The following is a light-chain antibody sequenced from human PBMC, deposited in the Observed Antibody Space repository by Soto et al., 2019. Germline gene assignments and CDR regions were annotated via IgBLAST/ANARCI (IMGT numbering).Light chain of an antibody. Sequence: EVTLTQSPGSLSLSPGERATLSCRASQRLKSDYFAWYQQRRGQAPRLLIYGTSIRASGIPDRFSGSGSGTDFTLTISRLEPEDFAVYYCQQYSSAPVWTFGQGTKVEV. V-gene: IGKV3-20*01. J-gene: IGKJ1*01. CDR3: QQYSSAPVWT. CDR1: QRLKSDY. CDR2: GTS.